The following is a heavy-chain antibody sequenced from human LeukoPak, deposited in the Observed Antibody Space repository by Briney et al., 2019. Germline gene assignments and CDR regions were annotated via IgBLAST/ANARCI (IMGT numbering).Heavy chain of an antibody. Sequence: ASVKVSCKASGYTFIDYYMHWVRQAPGQGLEWIGWISPNSGGTKSVQKFQGRVTMTRDTSITTVYMELSGLSFDDTAVYYCARDLMSGYCGGDCYSGFDYWGQGTLVTVSS. V-gene: IGHV1-2*02. CDR2: ISPNSGGT. CDR3: ARDLMSGYCGGDCYSGFDY. CDR1: GYTFIDYY. J-gene: IGHJ4*02. D-gene: IGHD2-21*02.